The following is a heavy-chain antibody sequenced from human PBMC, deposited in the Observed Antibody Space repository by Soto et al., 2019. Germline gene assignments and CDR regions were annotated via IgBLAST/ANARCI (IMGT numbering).Heavy chain of an antibody. D-gene: IGHD4-17*01. CDR2: IYYSGST. V-gene: IGHV4-31*03. CDR3: ASSVYGDWTKNWFDT. J-gene: IGHJ5*02. CDR1: GGSISSGGYY. Sequence: SETLSLTCTVSGGSISSGGYYWSWIRQHPGKGLEWIGYIYYSGSTYYNPSLKSRVTISVDTSKNQFSLKLSSVTVADTAVYYCASSVYGDWTKNWFDTWGQGTLVTVSS.